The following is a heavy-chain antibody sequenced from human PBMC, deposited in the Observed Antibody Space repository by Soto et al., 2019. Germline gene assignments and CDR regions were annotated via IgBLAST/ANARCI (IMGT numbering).Heavy chain of an antibody. V-gene: IGHV3-23*01. CDR2: FSGRSGDT. J-gene: IGHJ4*02. CDR3: ARDSSAWPNYFDS. Sequence: GGSLRLSCAASGFTINTHAMTWVRQAPGKGLEWVSAFSGRSGDTYYAASVKGRFTISGDNSKNTVILEMNNLRAEDTAVYYCARDSSAWPNYFDSWGQGIQVTVSS. D-gene: IGHD6-19*01. CDR1: GFTINTHA.